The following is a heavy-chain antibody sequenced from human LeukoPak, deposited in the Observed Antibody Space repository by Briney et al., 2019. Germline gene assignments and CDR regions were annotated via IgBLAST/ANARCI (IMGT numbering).Heavy chain of an antibody. J-gene: IGHJ6*04. CDR3: ARALAGTAELDV. CDR1: GYTFTSYD. V-gene: IGHV1-8*01. CDR2: MNPNNGNT. D-gene: IGHD1-1*01. Sequence: ASVKVSCKASGYTFTSYDIHWVRQATGQGLEWMGWMNPNNGNTGDAQKFQGRVTMTRDPSISTAYMELSSLRSEDTGVYFCARALAGTAELDVWGKGTTVTVYS.